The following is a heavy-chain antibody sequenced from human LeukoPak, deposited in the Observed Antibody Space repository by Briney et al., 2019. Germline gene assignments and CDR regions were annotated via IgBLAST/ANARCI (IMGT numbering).Heavy chain of an antibody. D-gene: IGHD6-13*01. CDR2: ISSSSSYI. CDR1: GFTFSSYS. Sequence: GGSLRLSCAASGFTFSSYSMNWVRQAPGKGLEWVSSISSSSSYIYYADSVKGRFTISRDNTKNSLYLQMNSLRAEDTAVYYCARTRIAAAVDYWGQGTLVTVSS. CDR3: ARTRIAAAVDY. J-gene: IGHJ4*02. V-gene: IGHV3-21*01.